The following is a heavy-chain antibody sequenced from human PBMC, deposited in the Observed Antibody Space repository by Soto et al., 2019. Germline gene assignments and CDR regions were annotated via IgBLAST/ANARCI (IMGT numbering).Heavy chain of an antibody. CDR1: GGSVSSGRYY. Sequence: PSETLSLTCTVSGGSVSSGRYYWSWIRQPPGKGLEWIGYIYHSGSTNYSPSLKSRLTISGYTSKNQLSLKLTSVTAADSAVYYCESGGSYEYLHDWGQGTLVTVYS. D-gene: IGHD3-22*01. CDR3: ESGGSYEYLHD. CDR2: IYHSGST. J-gene: IGHJ4*02. V-gene: IGHV4-61*01.